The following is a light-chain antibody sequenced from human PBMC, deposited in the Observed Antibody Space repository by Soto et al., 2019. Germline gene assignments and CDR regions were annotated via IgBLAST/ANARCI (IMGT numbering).Light chain of an antibody. V-gene: IGLV2-14*01. CDR2: EVS. J-gene: IGLJ1*01. Sequence: QSVLTQPASVSGSPGQSITISCTGTSSDVGGYNYVSWYQQHPGKAPKLMIYEVSNRPSGVSNRFSGSKSGNTASLTISGLQAEDEADYYCCSYTSRSTIYVFGQGTKLTV. CDR1: SSDVGGYNY. CDR3: CSYTSRSTIYV.